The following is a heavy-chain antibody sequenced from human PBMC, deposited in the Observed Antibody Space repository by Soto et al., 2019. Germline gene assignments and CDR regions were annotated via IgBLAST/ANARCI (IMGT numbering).Heavy chain of an antibody. D-gene: IGHD1-1*01. V-gene: IGHV3-74*01. CDR1: GFTFSSYW. CDR2: LDTDGSTT. Sequence: PGGSLRLSCAASGFTFSSYWMHWVRQAPGKGLVWVSRLDTDGSTTNYADSVKGRFTISRDNARNTLYLQMNSLRAEDTAVYYCVRDGYPAWVYGVDVCGQGTTVPVSS. J-gene: IGHJ6*02. CDR3: VRDGYPAWVYGVDV.